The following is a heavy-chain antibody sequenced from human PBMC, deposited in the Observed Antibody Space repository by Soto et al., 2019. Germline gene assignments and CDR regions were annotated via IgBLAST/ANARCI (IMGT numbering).Heavy chain of an antibody. CDR1: GGSVSSGSYY. CDR3: ATAHYYDSSGTNWFDH. D-gene: IGHD3-22*01. V-gene: IGHV4-61*01. CDR2: IYYSGST. J-gene: IGHJ5*02. Sequence: SETLSLTCTVSGGSVSSGSYYWSWIRQPPGKGLEWIGYIYYSGSTNYNPSLKSRVTISVDTSKNQSSLKLSSVTAADTAVYYCATAHYYDSSGTNWFDHWGQGTLVTVSS.